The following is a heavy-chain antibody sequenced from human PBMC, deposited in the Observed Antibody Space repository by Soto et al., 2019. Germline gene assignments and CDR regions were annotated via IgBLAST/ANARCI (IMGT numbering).Heavy chain of an antibody. J-gene: IGHJ6*02. CDR1: GFTFGDYA. CDR2: IRSKAYGGTT. D-gene: IGHD3-22*01. V-gene: IGHV3-49*03. Sequence: PGGSLRLSCTASGFTFGDYAMSWFRQAPGKGLEWVGFIRSKAYGGTTEYAASVKGRFTISRDDSKSIAYLQMNSLKTEDTAVYYCTREGYYYDSSGYYPFVPSGMDVWGQGTTVTVSS. CDR3: TREGYYYDSSGYYPFVPSGMDV.